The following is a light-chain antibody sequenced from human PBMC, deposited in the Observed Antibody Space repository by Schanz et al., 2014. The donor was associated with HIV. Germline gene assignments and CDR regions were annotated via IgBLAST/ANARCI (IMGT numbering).Light chain of an antibody. CDR3: SSYTGSTTLV. CDR2: DVS. J-gene: IGLJ3*02. CDR1: SGDVGSYNY. Sequence: QSALTQPASVSGSPGQSISISCTGTSGDVGSYNYVSWYQQHPGKAPKLMIYDVSNRPSGVSNRFSGSKSGNTASLTISGLQAEDEADYYCSSYTGSTTLVFGGGTKLTVL. V-gene: IGLV2-14*03.